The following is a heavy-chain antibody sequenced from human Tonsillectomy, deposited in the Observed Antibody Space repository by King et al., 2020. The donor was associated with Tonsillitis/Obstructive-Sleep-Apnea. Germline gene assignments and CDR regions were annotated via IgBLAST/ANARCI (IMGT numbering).Heavy chain of an antibody. Sequence: VQLQQWGAGLLKPSETLSLTCAVYGGSFSGYYWSWILQPPGKGLEWIGEINHSGSTNYNPSLKSRVTISVDTSKNQFSLKLSSVTAADTAVYYCARGFSRTSYYYYYMDVWGKGSTVTVSS. D-gene: IGHD1-14*01. CDR3: ARGFSRTSYYYYYMDV. V-gene: IGHV4-34*01. CDR1: GGSFSGYY. CDR2: INHSGST. J-gene: IGHJ6*03.